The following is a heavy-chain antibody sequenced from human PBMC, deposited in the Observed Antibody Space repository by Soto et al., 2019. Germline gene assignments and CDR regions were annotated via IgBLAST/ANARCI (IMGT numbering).Heavy chain of an antibody. V-gene: IGHV1-18*01. D-gene: IGHD2-2*01. Sequence: ASVKVSCKASGYTFTSYGISWVRQAPGQGLEWMGWISAYNGNTNYAQKLQGRVTMTTDTSTSTAYMEPRSLRSDDTAVYYCARVRGDIVVVPAATPYYYYGMDVWGPGTTVTVSS. CDR2: ISAYNGNT. CDR1: GYTFTSYG. CDR3: ARVRGDIVVVPAATPYYYYGMDV. J-gene: IGHJ6*02.